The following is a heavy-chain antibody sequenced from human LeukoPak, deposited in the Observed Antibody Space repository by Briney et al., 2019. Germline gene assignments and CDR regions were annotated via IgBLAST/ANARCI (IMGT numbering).Heavy chain of an antibody. D-gene: IGHD1-14*01. CDR3: ARAVWRGQFDY. J-gene: IGHJ4*02. Sequence: SQTLSLTCTVSGGSISSGDYYWSWIRQPPGTGLEWIGYIYYSGSTYYNPSLKSRVTISVDMSKNQFSLKLSSVTAADTAVYYCARAVWRGQFDYWGQGTLVTVSS. CDR2: IYYSGST. V-gene: IGHV4-30-4*01. CDR1: GGSISSGDYY.